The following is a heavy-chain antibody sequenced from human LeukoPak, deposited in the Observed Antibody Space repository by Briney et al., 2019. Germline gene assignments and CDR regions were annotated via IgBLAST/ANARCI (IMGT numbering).Heavy chain of an antibody. J-gene: IGHJ4*02. CDR2: ISASGDKT. Sequence: WGYLRLYCAASGFTFSSNVGSWDRQAPGKGLKWVLVISASGDKTYYAVSVEGRFTMSRDNSKNTLYLQMDSLRAEDTAVYYCAKDRDGGSNAQAKGFDYWGQGTLVTVSS. CDR1: GFTFSSNV. D-gene: IGHD4-23*01. CDR3: AKDRDGGSNAQAKGFDY. V-gene: IGHV3-23*01.